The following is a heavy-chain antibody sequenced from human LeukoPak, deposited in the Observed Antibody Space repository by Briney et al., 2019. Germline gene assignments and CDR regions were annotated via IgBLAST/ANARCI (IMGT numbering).Heavy chain of an antibody. D-gene: IGHD2-2*01. Sequence: GGSLRLSCTVAGLTFSSYAMHWVRQAPGKGLEYVSAIGTNGISTYYADAVRDRFIISRDNSKNTLYLQMTSLRAEDTAVDYCVKGSQVVYSPAFDYWGQGTLVTVSS. CDR1: GLTFSSYA. CDR2: IGTNGIST. CDR3: VKGSQVVYSPAFDY. V-gene: IGHV3-64D*06. J-gene: IGHJ4*02.